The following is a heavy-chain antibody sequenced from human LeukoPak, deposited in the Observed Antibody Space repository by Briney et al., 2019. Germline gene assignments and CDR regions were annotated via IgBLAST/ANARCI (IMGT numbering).Heavy chain of an antibody. V-gene: IGHV3-23*01. D-gene: IGHD3-22*01. CDR2: ISGSGGST. CDR3: ARDSSGDSDSGGYYYGDFDC. CDR1: GFTFSSYA. J-gene: IGHJ4*02. Sequence: PGGSLRLSCAASGFTFSSYAMSWVRQAPGKGLEWVSAISGSGGSTYYADSVKGRFTISRDNSKNTLYLQMNSLRAEDTAVYFCARDSSGDSDSGGYYYGDFDCWGQGTQVVVSS.